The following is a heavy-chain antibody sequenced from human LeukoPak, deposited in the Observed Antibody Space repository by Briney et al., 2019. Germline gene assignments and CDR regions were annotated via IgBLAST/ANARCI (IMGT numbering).Heavy chain of an antibody. D-gene: IGHD1-26*01. CDR1: GFTFSSYG. CDR3: ARDPGATGAFDI. Sequence: PGGSLRLSCAASGFTFSSYGMHWVRQAPGKGLEWVAFIRYDGSNKYYADSVKGRFTISRDNAKNSLYLQMNSLRAEDTAVYYCARDPGATGAFDIWGQGTMVTVSS. CDR2: IRYDGSNK. V-gene: IGHV3-30*02. J-gene: IGHJ3*02.